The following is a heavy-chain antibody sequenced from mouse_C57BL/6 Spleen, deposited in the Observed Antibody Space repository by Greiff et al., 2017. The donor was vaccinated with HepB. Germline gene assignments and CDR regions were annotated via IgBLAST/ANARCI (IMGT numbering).Heavy chain of an antibody. CDR3: ARSDSIPHYYGSSSLGFAY. Sequence: QVQLQQPGAELVRPGSSVKLSCKASRYTFTSYWMHWVKQRPIQGLEWIGNIDPSDSETHYNQKFKDKATLTVDKSSSTAYMQLSSLTSEDSAVYYCARSDSIPHYYGSSSLGFAYWGQGTLVTVSA. CDR1: RYTFTSYW. V-gene: IGHV1-52*01. J-gene: IGHJ3*01. D-gene: IGHD1-1*01. CDR2: IDPSDSET.